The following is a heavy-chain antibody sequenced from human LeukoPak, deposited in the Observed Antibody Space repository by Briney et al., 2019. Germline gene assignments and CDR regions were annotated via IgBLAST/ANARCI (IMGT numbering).Heavy chain of an antibody. V-gene: IGHV3-21*01. CDR1: GFTFSSYS. Sequence: GGSLRLSCAASGFTFSSYSMNWVRQAPGKGLEWVSSISSSSSSYIYYADSVKGRFTISRDNAKNSLYLQMNSLRAEDTAVYYCARDRLVVVPAAIRASDAFDIWGQGTMVTVSS. CDR2: ISSSSSSYI. CDR3: ARDRLVVVPAAIRASDAFDI. D-gene: IGHD2-2*02. J-gene: IGHJ3*02.